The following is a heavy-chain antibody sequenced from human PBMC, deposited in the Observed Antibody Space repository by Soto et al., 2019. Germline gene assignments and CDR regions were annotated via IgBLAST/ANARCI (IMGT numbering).Heavy chain of an antibody. CDR3: AGPYYVILPGYYKDWFDP. CDR2: LYYSGRT. CDR1: GGSISSSSYY. J-gene: IGHJ5*02. Sequence: QLQLQESGPGLVKPSETLSLTCTVSGGSISSSSYYWGWIRQPPGKGLEWIGSLYYSGRTYYNPSLKSRVTITVDTSEKLFSLKLSSVTGADTAVYYCAGPYYVILPGYYKDWFDPWGQGTLVTVSS. V-gene: IGHV4-39*01. D-gene: IGHD3-9*01.